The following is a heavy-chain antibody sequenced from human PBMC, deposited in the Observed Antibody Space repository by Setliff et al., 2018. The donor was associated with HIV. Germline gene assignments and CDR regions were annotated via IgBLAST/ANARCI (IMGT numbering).Heavy chain of an antibody. CDR3: ARDPVPQKRNNFWSGYSGY. D-gene: IGHD3-3*01. CDR1: GGSISSHY. V-gene: IGHV4-59*11. J-gene: IGHJ4*02. Sequence: PSETLSLTCTVSGGSISSHYWSWIRQPPGKGLEWIGSIYYSGSTNYNPSLKSRVTISVDTSKNQFSLKLSSVTAADTAVYYCARDPVPQKRNNFWSGYSGYWGQGTLVTVSS. CDR2: IYYSGST.